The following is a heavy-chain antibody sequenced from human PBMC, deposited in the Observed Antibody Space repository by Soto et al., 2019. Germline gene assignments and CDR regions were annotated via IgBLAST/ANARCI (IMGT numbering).Heavy chain of an antibody. CDR2: ISSGSGTI. CDR1: GFIFRTYS. J-gene: IGHJ3*02. CDR3: ARYGSSSFRAFDI. D-gene: IGHD3-22*01. Sequence: EVHLVESGGGLVQPGGSLRLSCAASGFIFRTYSMNWVRQAPGEGLEWLSYISSGSGTIYYADSVKGRFTISRDNAKNSLYLQMNNLGDEDTAVYFCARYGSSSFRAFDIWGQGTKVTVSS. V-gene: IGHV3-48*02.